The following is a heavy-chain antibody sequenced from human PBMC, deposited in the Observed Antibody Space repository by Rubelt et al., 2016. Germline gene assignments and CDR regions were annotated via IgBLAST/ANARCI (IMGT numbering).Heavy chain of an antibody. CDR2: ISGSGGST. D-gene: IGHD6-13*01. CDR1: GFTFSSNS. J-gene: IGHJ4*02. CDR3: ATDRVGSWFSLDY. V-gene: IGHV3-23*04. Sequence: EVHLVESGGGLVQPGGSLRLSCAASGFTFSSNSMNWVRQAPGKGLEWVAAISGSGGSTFYADSVKGRVTISRDNSKNTLYLQMNSLRAEDTAVYYCATDRVGSWFSLDYWGQGTLVTVST.